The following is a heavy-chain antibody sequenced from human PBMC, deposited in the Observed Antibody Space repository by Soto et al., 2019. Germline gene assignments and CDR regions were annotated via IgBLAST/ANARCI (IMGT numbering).Heavy chain of an antibody. V-gene: IGHV3-49*03. CDR1: GCTVGGYG. Sequence: GGPLRLSGAGCGCTVGGYGRSWFHQAPGKWLEWVGFIRSKAYGGTTEYAASVKGRFTISRDDSKSIAYLQINSLKTEDTAVYYCTRGYGSGWSDYWGQGTLVTVSS. CDR3: TRGYGSGWSDY. J-gene: IGHJ4*02. CDR2: IRSKAYGGTT. D-gene: IGHD6-19*01.